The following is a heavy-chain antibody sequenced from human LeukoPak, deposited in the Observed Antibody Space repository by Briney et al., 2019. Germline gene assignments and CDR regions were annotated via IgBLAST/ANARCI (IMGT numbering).Heavy chain of an antibody. J-gene: IGHJ4*02. CDR1: GFTFSSYW. V-gene: IGHV3-74*01. Sequence: GSLRLSCAASGFTFSSYWMHWVRQAPGKGVVWVSRINSDGSSTSYADSVKGRFTISRDNAKNTLYLQMNSLRAEDTAVYYCARNQKVRQYKWSPPGYWGQGTLVTVSS. D-gene: IGHD1-20*01. CDR3: ARNQKVRQYKWSPPGY. CDR2: INSDGSST.